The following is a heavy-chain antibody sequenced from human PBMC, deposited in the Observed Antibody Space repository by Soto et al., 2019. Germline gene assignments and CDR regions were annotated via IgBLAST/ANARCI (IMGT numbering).Heavy chain of an antibody. CDR3: ARGFDHALYYYYMDV. Sequence: SETLSLTCAVYGGSFSGYYLSWIRQPPGKGLEWIGEINHSGSTNYNPSLKSRVTISVDPSKNQFSLKLSSVTAADTAVYYCARGFDHALYYYYMDVWGKGTTVTVSS. J-gene: IGHJ6*03. V-gene: IGHV4-34*01. CDR2: INHSGST. CDR1: GGSFSGYY.